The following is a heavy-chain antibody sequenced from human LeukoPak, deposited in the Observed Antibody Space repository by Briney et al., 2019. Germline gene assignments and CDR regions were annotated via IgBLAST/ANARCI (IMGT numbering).Heavy chain of an antibody. CDR1: GGSISSSSYY. V-gene: IGHV4-39*07. CDR3: ARKVVVIIEGSYWFDP. J-gene: IGHJ5*02. Sequence: SETLSLTCTVSGGSISSSSYYWGWIRQPPGKGLEWIGSIYYSGSTYYNPSLKSRVTISVDTSKNQFSLKLSSVTAADTAVYYCARKVVVIIEGSYWFDPWGQGTLVTVSS. CDR2: IYYSGST. D-gene: IGHD3-22*01.